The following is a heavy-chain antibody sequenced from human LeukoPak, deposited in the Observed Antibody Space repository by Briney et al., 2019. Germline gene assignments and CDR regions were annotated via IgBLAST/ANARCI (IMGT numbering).Heavy chain of an antibody. D-gene: IGHD1-26*01. V-gene: IGHV1-46*01. CDR1: GYTFTSYY. Sequence: ASVKVSCKASGYTFTSYYMHWVRQAPGQGLEWMGIINPSGGSTSYAQKFQGRVTMTRDTSTSTVYMELSSLRSEDTAVYYCAGARLKGPGAGRFDYWGEGTLVTVSS. CDR3: AGARLKGPGAGRFDY. CDR2: INPSGGST. J-gene: IGHJ4*02.